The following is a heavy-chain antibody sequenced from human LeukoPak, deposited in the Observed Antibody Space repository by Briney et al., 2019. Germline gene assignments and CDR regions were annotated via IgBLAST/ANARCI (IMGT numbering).Heavy chain of an antibody. Sequence: GGSLRLSCAASGFTFSSYGMHWVRQAPGKGLEWVANIKQDGSEKYYVDSVKGRFTISRDNAKNSLYLQMNSLRAEDTAVYYCATDMASGYYGYDAFDIWGQGTMVTVSS. D-gene: IGHD3-22*01. V-gene: IGHV3-7*01. CDR1: GFTFSSYG. CDR2: IKQDGSEK. CDR3: ATDMASGYYGYDAFDI. J-gene: IGHJ3*02.